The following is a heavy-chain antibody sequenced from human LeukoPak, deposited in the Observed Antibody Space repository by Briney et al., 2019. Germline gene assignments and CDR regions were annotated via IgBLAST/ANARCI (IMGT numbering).Heavy chain of an antibody. V-gene: IGHV3-30*02. CDR2: MRFDGTNK. Sequence: GVSLTLSCAASGFTFSSYGMHCARQATGEGLEWVSFMRFDGTNKYYADSVKGRFTISRDNSKNTLYLQMTSLRAEDTAVYYCAKDEGDGLRYFDWPTDWGQGTLVTVSS. J-gene: IGHJ4*02. D-gene: IGHD3-9*01. CDR1: GFTFSSYG. CDR3: AKDEGDGLRYFDWPTD.